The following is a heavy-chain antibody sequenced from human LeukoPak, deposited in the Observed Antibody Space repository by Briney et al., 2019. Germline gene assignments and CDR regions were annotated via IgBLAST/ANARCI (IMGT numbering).Heavy chain of an antibody. Sequence: SETLSLTCTVSGGSISSSSYYWGWIRQPPGKGLEWIGSIYYSGSTYYNPSLKSRATISVDTSKNQFSLKLSSVTAADTAVYYCARHLGGDYYDSSAIPWFDPWGQGTLVTVSS. CDR2: IYYSGST. V-gene: IGHV4-39*01. CDR3: ARHLGGDYYDSSAIPWFDP. CDR1: GGSISSSSYY. J-gene: IGHJ5*02. D-gene: IGHD3-22*01.